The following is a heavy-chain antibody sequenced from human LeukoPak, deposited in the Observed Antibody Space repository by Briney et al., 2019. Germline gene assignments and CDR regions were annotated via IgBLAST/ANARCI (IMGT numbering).Heavy chain of an antibody. V-gene: IGHV4-38-2*01. J-gene: IGHJ3*02. CDR3: ARGPETLMGAFDI. D-gene: IGHD1-14*01. CDR1: GYSISSGYY. Sequence: SETLSLTCAVSGYSISSGYYWGWIRQPPGKGLEWIGSIYHSGSTYYNPSLKSRVTISVDTSKNQFSLKLSSVTAADTAVYYCARGPETLMGAFDIWGQGTMVTVSS. CDR2: IYHSGST.